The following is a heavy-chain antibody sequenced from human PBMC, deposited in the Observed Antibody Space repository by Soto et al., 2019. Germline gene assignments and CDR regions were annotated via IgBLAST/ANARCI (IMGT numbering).Heavy chain of an antibody. V-gene: IGHV4-59*08. CDR2: IYYSGST. Sequence: NPSETPSHTCTVCGCSVCSYYWGWIRQHPGKGLEWIGYIYYSGSTNYNPSLKSRVTISVDTSKNQFSLKLSSVTAADTAVYYCASRDTAMAPPDYYYYYYYMDVWGKGTTVTVSS. CDR3: ASRDTAMAPPDYYYYYYYMDV. D-gene: IGHD5-18*01. J-gene: IGHJ6*03. CDR1: GCSVCSYY.